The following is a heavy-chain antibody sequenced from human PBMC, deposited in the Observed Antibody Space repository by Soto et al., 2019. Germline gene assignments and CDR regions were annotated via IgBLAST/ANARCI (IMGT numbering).Heavy chain of an antibody. J-gene: IGHJ3*02. CDR2: IYYSGST. V-gene: IGHV4-39*01. CDR3: AIHPLYCRGGTCYSKYVFDI. CDR1: GGSISSSSYY. D-gene: IGHD2-15*01. Sequence: PSETLSLTCTVSGGSISSSSYYWGWIRQPPGKGLEWIGSIYYSGSTYYNPSLKSRVTISVDTSKNQFSLKLTSVTAADTAVYYCAIHPLYCRGGTCYSKYVFDIWGQGTMVTVSS.